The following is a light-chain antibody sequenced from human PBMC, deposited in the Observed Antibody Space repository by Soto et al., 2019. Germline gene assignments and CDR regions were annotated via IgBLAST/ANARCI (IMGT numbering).Light chain of an antibody. Sequence: QSVLTQPASVSGSPGQSITISFTGTSSDVGGYNYVSWYQQHPGKAPKLMIYEVSNRPSGVSNRFSGSKSGNTASLTISGLQAEDEADYYCSSYTSSSLYVFGTGTKVTVL. V-gene: IGLV2-14*01. CDR2: EVS. J-gene: IGLJ1*01. CDR3: SSYTSSSLYV. CDR1: SSDVGGYNY.